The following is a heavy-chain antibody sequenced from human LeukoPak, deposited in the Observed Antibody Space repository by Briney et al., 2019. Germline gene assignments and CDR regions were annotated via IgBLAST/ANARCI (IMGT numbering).Heavy chain of an antibody. CDR3: ARGPLDTAVATYYFDN. D-gene: IGHD5-18*01. CDR2: LNHSGST. CDR1: GGSFSGYY. Sequence: SETLSLTCAVYGGSFSGYYWSWIRQPREKGLEWIGKLNHSGSTNYNPSLKSRVTISVDTSKNQFSLQLTSVTAADTAVYYCARGPLDTAVATYYFDNWAQGTLVIVSS. V-gene: IGHV4-34*01. J-gene: IGHJ4*02.